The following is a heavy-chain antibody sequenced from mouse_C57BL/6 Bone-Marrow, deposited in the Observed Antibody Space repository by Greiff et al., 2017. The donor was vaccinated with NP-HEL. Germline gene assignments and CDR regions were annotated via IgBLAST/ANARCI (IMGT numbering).Heavy chain of an antibody. Sequence: QVQLQQPGTELVKPGASVKLSCKASGYTFTSYWMHWVKQRPGQGLEWIGNINPSNGGTNYNEKFKSKATLTVDKYSSTAYMQLSSLTSEDSAVYYCARGDYYGSYYYAMDYWGQGTSVTVSS. CDR2: INPSNGGT. CDR1: GYTFTSYW. V-gene: IGHV1-53*01. J-gene: IGHJ4*01. D-gene: IGHD1-1*01. CDR3: ARGDYYGSYYYAMDY.